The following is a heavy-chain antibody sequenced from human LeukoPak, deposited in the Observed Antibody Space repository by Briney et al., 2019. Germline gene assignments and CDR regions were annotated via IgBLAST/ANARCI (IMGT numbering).Heavy chain of an antibody. J-gene: IGHJ4*02. V-gene: IGHV1-2*02. D-gene: IGHD6-13*01. CDR2: IYPNSGVT. CDR3: ARLAGITAGGSMVG. Sequence: ASVKVSSKPSGYTLTGYYTHWVPHAPEQGVGWIGWIYPNSGVTKYAQKFQGRVTLTGDTSISTAYMELNSLRSDDPAVYYCARLAGITAGGSMVGGGQGTLVTVSS. CDR1: GYTLTGYY.